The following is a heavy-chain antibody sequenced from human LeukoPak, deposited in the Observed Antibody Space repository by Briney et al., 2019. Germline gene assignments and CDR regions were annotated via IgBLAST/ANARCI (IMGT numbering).Heavy chain of an antibody. V-gene: IGHV3-7*01. J-gene: IGHJ4*02. D-gene: IGHD3-3*01. Sequence: PGGSLRLSCAASGFTFSSYWMSWVRQAPGKGLEWVANIKQDGSEKYYVDSVKGRFTISRDNAKNSLYLQMNSLRAEDTAVYYCARDLSTILWDYFDYWGQGTLVTVSS. CDR2: IKQDGSEK. CDR1: GFTFSSYW. CDR3: ARDLSTILWDYFDY.